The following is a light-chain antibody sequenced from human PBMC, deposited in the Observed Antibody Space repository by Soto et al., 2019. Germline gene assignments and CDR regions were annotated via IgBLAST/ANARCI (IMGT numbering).Light chain of an antibody. J-gene: IGKJ4*01. V-gene: IGKV1-33*01. CDR2: DAS. CDR3: RQYDSLPLT. CDR1: QDVGVY. Sequence: DIQMTQAPSSLSARVGDRITITCQASQDVGVYLDWYQQKPGKAPKVLIYDASRLKTGVPSRFSGSGSGTLFTLTISSLQPEDFATYYCRQYDSLPLTFGGGTKVEIK.